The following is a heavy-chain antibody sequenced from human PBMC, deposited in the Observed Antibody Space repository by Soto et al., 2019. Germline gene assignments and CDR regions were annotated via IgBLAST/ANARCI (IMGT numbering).Heavy chain of an antibody. CDR3: TRAPLRCSGGSCYSADA. D-gene: IGHD2-15*01. Sequence: GGSLRLSCAASGFTFSNAWMSWVRQAPGKGLEWVGRIKSKTNGGTTDYAAPVKGRFFISRDDFKSIAFLQMNNLETEDTAVYYCTRAPLRCSGGSCYSADAWGQGTLVTV. V-gene: IGHV3-15*01. J-gene: IGHJ5*02. CDR2: IKSKTNGGTT. CDR1: GFTFSNAW.